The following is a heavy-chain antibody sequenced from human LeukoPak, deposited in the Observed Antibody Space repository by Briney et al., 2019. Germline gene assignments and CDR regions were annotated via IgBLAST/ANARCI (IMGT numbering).Heavy chain of an antibody. Sequence: SENLSLTCTVSGGSISNYYWSWIRQPPGKGLEWIGYIYYTGSTNYNPSLKSRVTISVDTSKNQFSLKLSSVTAADTAVYYCARVEFDGIAAAGSLDYWGQGTLVTVSS. CDR2: IYYTGST. CDR3: ARVEFDGIAAAGSLDY. D-gene: IGHD6-13*01. V-gene: IGHV4-59*01. CDR1: GGSISNYY. J-gene: IGHJ4*02.